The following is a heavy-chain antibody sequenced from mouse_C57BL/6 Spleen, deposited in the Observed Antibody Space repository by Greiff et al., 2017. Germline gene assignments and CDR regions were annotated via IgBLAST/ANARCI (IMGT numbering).Heavy chain of an antibody. CDR3: TGGGNFWAMDY. V-gene: IGHV5-9-1*02. CDR1: GFTFSSYA. CDR2: ISSGGDYI. J-gene: IGHJ4*01. Sequence: EVQVVESGEGLVKPGGSLKLSCAASGFTFSSYAMSWVRQTPEKRLEWVAYISSGGDYIYYADTVKGRFTISRDNARNTLYLQMRSLKSEDTAMYYSTGGGNFWAMDYWGQGTSVTVSS.